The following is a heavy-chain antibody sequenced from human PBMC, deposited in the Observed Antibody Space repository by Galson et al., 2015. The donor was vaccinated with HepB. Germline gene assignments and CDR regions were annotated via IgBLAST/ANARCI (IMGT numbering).Heavy chain of an antibody. V-gene: IGHV3-30*18. CDR2: ISYDGSNK. CDR1: GFTFSSYG. CDR3: AKGGTQYFQH. Sequence: SLRLSCAASGFTFSSYGMHWVRQAPGKGLEWVAVISYDGSNKYYADSVKGRFTISRDNSKNTLYLQMNSLRAEDTAVNYCAKGGTQYFQHWGQGTLVTVSS. J-gene: IGHJ1*01. D-gene: IGHD1-26*01.